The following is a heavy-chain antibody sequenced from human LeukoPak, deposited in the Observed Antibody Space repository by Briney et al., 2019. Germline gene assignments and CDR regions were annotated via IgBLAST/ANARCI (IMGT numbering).Heavy chain of an antibody. J-gene: IGHJ4*02. CDR3: ARTTSLTASGYDY. CDR2: MNPNSGDR. D-gene: IGHD4-17*01. Sequence: GASVKVCCKASGYTFTSYHINWVRQATGQGLEGMGWMNPNSGDRGYAQKFQGRVTITRDTSISTAYMELSSLRSEDTAVYFCARTTSLTASGYDYWGQGTLVTVSS. CDR1: GYTFTSYH. V-gene: IGHV1-8*03.